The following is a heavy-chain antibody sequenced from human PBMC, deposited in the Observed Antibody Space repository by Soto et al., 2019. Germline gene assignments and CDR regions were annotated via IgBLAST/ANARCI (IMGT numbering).Heavy chain of an antibody. D-gene: IGHD3-22*01. CDR3: AISGYYYDSSGYSPPVDY. J-gene: IGHJ4*02. Sequence: SVKVSCKASGGTFSSYAISWLRQAPGQGLEWTGGIIPIFGTANYAQKFQGRVTITADESTSTAYMELSSLRSEDTAMYYCAISGYYYDSSGYSPPVDYWGQGTLVTVSS. CDR1: GGTFSSYA. CDR2: IIPIFGTA. V-gene: IGHV1-69*13.